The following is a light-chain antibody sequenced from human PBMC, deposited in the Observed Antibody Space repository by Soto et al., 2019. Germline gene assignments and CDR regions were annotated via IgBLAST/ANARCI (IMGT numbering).Light chain of an antibody. CDR2: GAS. V-gene: IGKV3D-15*01. J-gene: IGKJ1*01. Sequence: EIVMTQSPATLSVSPGERATLYCRASQSVSTNLAWYQQKPGQAPRLLIYGASSRATGIPDRFSGSGSGTEFTLTISSLQSEDFAVYYCQQYNNWPRTFGQGTKVDI. CDR3: QQYNNWPRT. CDR1: QSVSTN.